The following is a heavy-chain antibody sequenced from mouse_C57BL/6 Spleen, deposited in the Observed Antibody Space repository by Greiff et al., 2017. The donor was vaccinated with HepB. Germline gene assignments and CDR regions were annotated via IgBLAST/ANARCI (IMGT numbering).Heavy chain of an antibody. J-gene: IGHJ1*03. CDR1: GFTFSDYG. D-gene: IGHD2-5*01. Sequence: EVHLVESGGGLVKPGGSLKLSCAASGFTFSDYGMHWVRQAPEKGLEWVAYISSGSSTIYYADTVKGRFTISRDNAKNTLFLQMTSLRSEDTAMYYCARPYYSNYRYFDVWGTGTTVTVSS. CDR2: ISSGSSTI. CDR3: ARPYYSNYRYFDV. V-gene: IGHV5-17*01.